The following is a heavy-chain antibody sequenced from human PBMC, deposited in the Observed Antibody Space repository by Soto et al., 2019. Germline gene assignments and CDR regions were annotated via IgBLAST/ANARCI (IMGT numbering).Heavy chain of an antibody. J-gene: IGHJ5*02. CDR1: GGTFSSYT. V-gene: IGHV1-69*02. Sequence: SVKVSCKASGGTFSSYTISWVRQAPGQGLEWMGRIIPILGIANYAQKFQGRVTITADKSTSTAYMELSSLRSEDTAVYYCASTYSSSYKIFWFDPWGQGTLVTVSS. CDR3: ASTYSSSYKIFWFDP. CDR2: IIPILGIA. D-gene: IGHD6-6*01.